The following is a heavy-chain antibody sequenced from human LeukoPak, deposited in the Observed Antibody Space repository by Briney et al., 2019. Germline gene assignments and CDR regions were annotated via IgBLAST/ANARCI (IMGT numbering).Heavy chain of an antibody. D-gene: IGHD2-2*01. Sequence: GESLKISCKGSGYSFTNYWIGWVRPMPGKGLEWMGIIYPGDSGTRYSPSFQGQVTISADKSISTAYLQWSSLKASDTAVYYCARKVGNWFDPWGQGTLVTVSS. CDR3: ARKVGNWFDP. CDR1: GYSFTNYW. J-gene: IGHJ5*02. V-gene: IGHV5-51*01. CDR2: IYPGDSGT.